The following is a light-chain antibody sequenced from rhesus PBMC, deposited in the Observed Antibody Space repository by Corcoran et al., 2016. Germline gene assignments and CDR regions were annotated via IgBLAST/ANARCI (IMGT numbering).Light chain of an antibody. J-gene: IGKJ2*01. Sequence: DIQMTQSPSSLSASVGDTVTITCRASQGISSYLNWFQQKPGKAPKLLIDAASCLESGVPSRFSGSGSGTECTLTISSLQPEDFAAYYCLQHNSYPYSFGQGTKVEIK. CDR3: LQHNSYPYS. CDR2: AAS. CDR1: QGISSY. V-gene: IGKV1-28*01.